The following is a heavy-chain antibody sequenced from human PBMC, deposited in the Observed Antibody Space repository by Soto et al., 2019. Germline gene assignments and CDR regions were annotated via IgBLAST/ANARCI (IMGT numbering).Heavy chain of an antibody. CDR1: GYTFTSYG. J-gene: IGHJ4*02. V-gene: IGHV1-18*01. CDR3: ARVIASAADFDY. D-gene: IGHD6-13*01. CDR2: ISGYNGNT. Sequence: QVQLVQSGAEVKKPGASVKVSCKASGYTFTSYGIGWVRQAPGQGLEWMGWISGYNGNTNYAQKHQGRVTMTTDTSTSTADMELRSLRSDDTAVYYCARVIASAADFDYWGQGTLVTVSS.